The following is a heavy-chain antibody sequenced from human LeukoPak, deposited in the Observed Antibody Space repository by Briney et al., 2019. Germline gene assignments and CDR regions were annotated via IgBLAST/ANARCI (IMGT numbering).Heavy chain of an antibody. V-gene: IGHV3-7*01. CDR2: IKQDGSEK. J-gene: IGHJ4*02. CDR1: GFTFSSYW. Sequence: PGGSLRLSCAASGFTFSSYWMSWVRQAPGKGLEWVANIKQDGSEKYYVDSVKGRFTISRDNAKNSLYLQMNSLRAEDTAVYYCARGELFYSSGWYYFDYWGQGTLVTVSS. CDR3: ARGELFYSSGWYYFDY. D-gene: IGHD6-19*01.